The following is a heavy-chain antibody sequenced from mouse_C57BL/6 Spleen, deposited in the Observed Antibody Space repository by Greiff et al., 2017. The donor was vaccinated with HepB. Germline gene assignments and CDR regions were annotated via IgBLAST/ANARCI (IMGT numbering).Heavy chain of an antibody. D-gene: IGHD1-1*01. CDR3: ARITTVVATDAMDY. CDR2: IWTGGGT. J-gene: IGHJ4*01. CDR1: GFSLTSYA. V-gene: IGHV2-9-1*01. Sequence: LVAPSQSLSITCTVSGFSLTSYAISWVRQPPGKGLEWLGVIWTGGGTNYNSALKSRLSISKDNSKSQVFLKMNSLQTEDTARYYCARITTVVATDAMDYWGQGTSVTVSS.